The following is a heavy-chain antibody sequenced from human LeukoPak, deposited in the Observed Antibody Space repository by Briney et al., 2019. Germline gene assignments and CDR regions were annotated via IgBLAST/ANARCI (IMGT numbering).Heavy chain of an antibody. J-gene: IGHJ2*01. D-gene: IGHD3-22*01. Sequence: PSETLSLTCTVSGGSISSYYWSWIRQPPGKGLEWIGYIYYSGSTNYNPSLKSRVTISVDTSKNQFSLKLSSVTAADTAVYYCARLWYYYDSSGYSVRYFDLWGRGTRVTVSS. CDR1: GGSISSYY. CDR2: IYYSGST. CDR3: ARLWYYYDSSGYSVRYFDL. V-gene: IGHV4-59*01.